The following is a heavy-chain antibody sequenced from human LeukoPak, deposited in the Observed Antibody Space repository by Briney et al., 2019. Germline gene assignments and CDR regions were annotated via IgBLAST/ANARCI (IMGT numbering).Heavy chain of an antibody. Sequence: EASVKVSCKASGYTFTSCAMNWVRQAPGQGLEWMGWINTNTGNPMYAQGFTGRFVFSLDTYVSTAYLQISSLEAEDTAIYYCAREAYGSGSYHFDYWGQGTLVTASS. V-gene: IGHV7-4-1*02. CDR1: GYTFTSCA. D-gene: IGHD3-10*01. CDR3: AREAYGSGSYHFDY. J-gene: IGHJ4*02. CDR2: INTNTGNP.